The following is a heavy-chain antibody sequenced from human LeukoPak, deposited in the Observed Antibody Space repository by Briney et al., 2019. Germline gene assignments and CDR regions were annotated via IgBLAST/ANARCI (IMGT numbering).Heavy chain of an antibody. CDR3: ARESGSRTSKGAFDI. Sequence: SETLSLTCTVSGGSISSYYWSWIRQPPGKGLEWIGYIYYSGSTNYNPSLKSRVTISVDTSKNQFSLKLSSVTAADTAVYYCARESGSRTSKGAFDIWGQGTMVTVSS. CDR2: IYYSGST. CDR1: GGSISSYY. J-gene: IGHJ3*02. V-gene: IGHV4-59*01. D-gene: IGHD1-26*01.